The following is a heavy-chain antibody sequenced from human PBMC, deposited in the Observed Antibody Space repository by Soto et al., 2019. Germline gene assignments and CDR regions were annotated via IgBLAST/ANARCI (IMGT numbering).Heavy chain of an antibody. CDR3: AGGYSYVHYYYGMDV. D-gene: IGHD5-18*01. V-gene: IGHV3-23*01. J-gene: IGHJ6*02. Sequence: EVQLLESGGGLVQPGGSLRLSCAASGFTFSSYAMSWVRQAPGKGLEWVSAISGSGGSTYYADSVKGRFTISRDNSKNTLYLQMNSLRAEDTAVYYCAGGYSYVHYYYGMDVWGQGTTVTVSS. CDR2: ISGSGGST. CDR1: GFTFSSYA.